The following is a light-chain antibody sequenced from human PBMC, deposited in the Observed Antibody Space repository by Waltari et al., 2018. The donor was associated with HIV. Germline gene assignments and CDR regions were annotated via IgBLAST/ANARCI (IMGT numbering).Light chain of an antibody. V-gene: IGKV3-11*01. CDR2: DAS. Sequence: EIVWTQSPFTRSLSPGEGANLSCRASQNIRNYVGCYQQKSGQPPRLLISDASTRDTGIPARFSGAGSGTDFTLTIDSLEPEDFAMYYCQQRSNWPGTFGPGTRVDVK. CDR1: QNIRNY. J-gene: IGKJ3*01. CDR3: QQRSNWPGT.